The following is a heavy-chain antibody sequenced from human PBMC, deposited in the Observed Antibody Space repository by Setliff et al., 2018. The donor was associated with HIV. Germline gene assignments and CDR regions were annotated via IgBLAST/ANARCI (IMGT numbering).Heavy chain of an antibody. CDR2: IYNSGST. Sequence: ASETLSLTCAVHAASSSDYHWSWIRQSPGKGLEWIGSIYNSGSTYYNPSLKSRVTISVDMSNNRFSLRLNSVTAADTAVYYCARRQHHLGGFDVWGQGTVVTVSS. CDR3: ARRQHHLGGFDV. V-gene: IGHV4-34*01. J-gene: IGHJ3*01. CDR1: AASSSDYH. D-gene: IGHD2-15*01.